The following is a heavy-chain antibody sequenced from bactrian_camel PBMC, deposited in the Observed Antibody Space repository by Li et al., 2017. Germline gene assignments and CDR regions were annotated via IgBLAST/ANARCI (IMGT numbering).Heavy chain of an antibody. J-gene: IGHJ2*01. D-gene: IGHD2*01. CDR3: GLDSRRSSGRCYTIFDRNVEV. V-gene: IGHV3S53*01. CDR2: IHGDRVT. Sequence: HVQLLESGGGSVQPGGSLIFSFADSRAHSDTNVMAWFLQPPADELERVATIHGDRVTGSADSVDGRLTIHKDNAKRTLVLQMNNLTSEDNAMYYCGLDSRRSSGRCYTIFDRNVEVWGQGTQVTVS. CDR1: RAHSDTNV.